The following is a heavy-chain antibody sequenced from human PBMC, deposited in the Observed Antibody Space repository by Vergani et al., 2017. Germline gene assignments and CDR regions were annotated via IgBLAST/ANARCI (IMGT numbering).Heavy chain of an antibody. CDR1: GGTFSSYA. V-gene: IGHV1-69*11. CDR2: IIPILGTA. CDR3: ARGPSWLARPNWFDP. J-gene: IGHJ5*02. D-gene: IGHD6-19*01. Sequence: QVQLVQSGAEVKKPGSSVKVSCKASGGTFSSYAISWVRQAPGQGLEWMGRIIPILGTANYAQKFQGRVTITADESTSTAYMELSSLRSEDTAVYYCARGPSWLARPNWFDPWGQGTLVTVSS.